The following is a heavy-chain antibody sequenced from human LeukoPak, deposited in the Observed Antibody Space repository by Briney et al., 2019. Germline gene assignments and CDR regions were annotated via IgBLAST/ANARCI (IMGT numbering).Heavy chain of an antibody. V-gene: IGHV3-48*03. CDR1: GFTFSSYE. CDR3: ARLHSATIAAAGFYY. CDR2: ISSSGSTI. Sequence: GGSLRLSCAASGFTFSSYEMNWVRQAPGKGLEWVSYISSSGSTIYYADSVKGRFTISRDNAKNSLYLQMNSLRAEDTAVYYCARLHSATIAAAGFYYWGQGTLVTVSS. J-gene: IGHJ4*02. D-gene: IGHD6-13*01.